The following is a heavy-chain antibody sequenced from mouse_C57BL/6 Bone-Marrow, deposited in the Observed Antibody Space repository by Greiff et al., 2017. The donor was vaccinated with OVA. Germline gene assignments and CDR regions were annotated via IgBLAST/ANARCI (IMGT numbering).Heavy chain of an antibody. D-gene: IGHD2-5*01. CDR2: IYPRSGNT. CDR3: ARGDDSKAWFAY. V-gene: IGHV1-81*01. CDR1: GYTFTSYG. J-gene: IGHJ3*01. Sequence: QVQLQQSGAELARPGASVKLSCKASGYTFTSYGISWVKQRTGQGLEWIGEIYPRSGNTYYNEKFKGKATLTADKSSSTAYMELRSLTSEDSAVYFCARGDDSKAWFAYWGQGTLVTVSA.